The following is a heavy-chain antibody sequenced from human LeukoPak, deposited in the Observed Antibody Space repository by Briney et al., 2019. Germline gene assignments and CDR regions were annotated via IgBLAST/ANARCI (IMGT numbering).Heavy chain of an antibody. CDR3: ARDRRGYYDSSGFTTDAFDI. V-gene: IGHV4-59*01. Sequence: SETLSLTCTVSVGSISSYYWSWIRQPPGKGLEWIGYIYYSGSTNYNPSLKSRVTISVDTSENQFSLKLSSVTAADTAVYYCARDRRGYYDSSGFTTDAFDIWGQGTMVTVSS. J-gene: IGHJ3*02. CDR2: IYYSGST. D-gene: IGHD3-22*01. CDR1: VGSISSYY.